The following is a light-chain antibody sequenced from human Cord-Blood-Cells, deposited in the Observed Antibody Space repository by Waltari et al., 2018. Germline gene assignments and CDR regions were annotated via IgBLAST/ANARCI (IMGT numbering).Light chain of an antibody. CDR1: QSLVHSDGNTY. CDR3: MQGTHWPPA. V-gene: IGKV2-30*02. CDR2: KVS. J-gene: IGKJ2*01. Sequence: MTQSPLSLPVTLGQPASISCRSSQSLVHSDGNTYLNWLQQRPGQSPRRLIYKVSNRDSGVPDRFSGSGAGTDFTLKISRVEAEDVGVYYCMQGTHWPPAFGQGTKLEIK.